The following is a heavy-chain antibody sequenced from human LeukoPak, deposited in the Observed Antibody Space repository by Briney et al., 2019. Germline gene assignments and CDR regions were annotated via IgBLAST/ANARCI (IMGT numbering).Heavy chain of an antibody. CDR3: AREHTEYYFDY. V-gene: IGHV4-59*01. J-gene: IGHJ4*02. D-gene: IGHD2-2*02. CDR1: GGSISSYY. Sequence: SETLSLTCTVSGGSISSYYWSWIRQPPRKGLEWIGYIYYSGSTNYNPSLKSRVTISVDTSKNQFSLKLSSVTAADTAVYYCAREHTEYYFDYWGQGTLVTVSS. CDR2: IYYSGST.